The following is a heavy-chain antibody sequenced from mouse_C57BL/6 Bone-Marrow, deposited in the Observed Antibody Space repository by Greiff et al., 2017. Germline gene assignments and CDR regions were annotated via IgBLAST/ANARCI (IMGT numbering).Heavy chain of an antibody. D-gene: IGHD2-5*01. CDR2: IYWDDDK. J-gene: IGHJ1*03. CDR1: GFSLSTSGMG. V-gene: IGHV8-12*01. CDR3: ARREGDYSNWYFDV. Sequence: QVTLKVSGPGILQSSQTLSLTCSFSGFSLSTSGMGVSWIRQPSGKGLEWLAHIYWDDDKRYNPSLKSRLTISKDTSRNQVFLKITRVDTADTATYDRARREGDYSNWYFDVWGTGTTVTVSS.